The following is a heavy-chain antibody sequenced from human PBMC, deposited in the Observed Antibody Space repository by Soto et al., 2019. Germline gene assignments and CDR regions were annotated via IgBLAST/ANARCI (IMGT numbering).Heavy chain of an antibody. Sequence: EVQLLESGGGLVQPGGSLRLSCAASGFTFSLYAMSWVRQAPGKGLEWVSTISGSGTSTYYADSVKGRCTCSRDKPKNPLLRQMNGRRAEHSGVYYGAKGVRNGWYDAFDIWGQGRKVTVSS. CDR2: ISGSGTST. CDR1: GFTFSLYA. V-gene: IGHV3-23*01. J-gene: IGHJ3*02. CDR3: AKGVRNGWYDAFDI. D-gene: IGHD6-19*01.